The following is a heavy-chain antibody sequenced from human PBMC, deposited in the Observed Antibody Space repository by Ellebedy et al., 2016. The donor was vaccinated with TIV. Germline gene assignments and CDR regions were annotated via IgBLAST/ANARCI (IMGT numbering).Heavy chain of an antibody. V-gene: IGHV4-30-2*01. CDR3: ARGLNCGGDCYSLN. CDR2: IYHSGST. J-gene: IGHJ4*02. D-gene: IGHD2-21*02. CDR1: GGSISSGGYS. Sequence: MPSETLSLTCAVSGGSISSGGYSWSWIRQPPGKGLEWIGYIYHSGSTYYNPSLKSRVTISVDRSKNQFSLKLSSVTAADTAVYYCARGLNCGGDCYSLNWGQGTLVTVSS.